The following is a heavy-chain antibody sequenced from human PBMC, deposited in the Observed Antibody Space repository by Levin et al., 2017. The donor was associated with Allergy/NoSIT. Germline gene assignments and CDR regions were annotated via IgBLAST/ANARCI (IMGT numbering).Heavy chain of an antibody. CDR1: GGSISSYY. CDR3: AREWFGEILDP. V-gene: IGHV4-59*01. CDR2: IYYSGST. J-gene: IGHJ5*02. Sequence: SQTLSLTCTVSGGSISSYYWSWIRQPPGKGLEWIGYIYYSGSTNYNPSLKSRVTISVDTSKNQFSLKLSSVTAADTAVYYCAREWFGEILDPWGQGTLVTVSS. D-gene: IGHD3-10*01.